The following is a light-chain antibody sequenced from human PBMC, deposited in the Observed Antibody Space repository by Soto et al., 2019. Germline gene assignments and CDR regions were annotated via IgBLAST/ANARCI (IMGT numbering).Light chain of an antibody. J-gene: IGKJ4*01. CDR3: QTYYRVPLT. CDR2: WAS. V-gene: IGKV4-1*01. Sequence: DVVMTQSPDSLALSLGARATINCKSSQSRLSSSDNRNYLAWFQQKVGQPPKLLIRWASTRESGVPDRFSASGSATDVTLTINSLQAEDVAVYYCQTYYRVPLTFGGGTKEELK. CDR1: QSRLSSSDNRNY.